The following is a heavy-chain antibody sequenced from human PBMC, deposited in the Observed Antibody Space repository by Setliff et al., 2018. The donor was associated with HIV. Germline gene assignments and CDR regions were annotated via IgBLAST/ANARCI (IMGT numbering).Heavy chain of an antibody. D-gene: IGHD6-25*01. Sequence: ASVKVSCKASGYTFTGSDIYWVRQATGQGLEWMGWVNPKSGNTGYAQKFQGRVIMTRDTSISKVYMELRSLRSEDTAVYYCARGAWYTSGWHSSRYMDVWGKGTTVTVSS. CDR3: ARGAWYTSGWHSSRYMDV. CDR1: GYTFTGSD. CDR2: VNPKSGNT. V-gene: IGHV1-8*02. J-gene: IGHJ6*03.